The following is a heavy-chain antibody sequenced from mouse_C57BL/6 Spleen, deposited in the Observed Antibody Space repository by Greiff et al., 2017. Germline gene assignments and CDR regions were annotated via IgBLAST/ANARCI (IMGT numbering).Heavy chain of an antibody. D-gene: IGHD1-1*01. Sequence: VKLQQPGAELVKPGASVKMSCKASGYTFTSYWITWVKQRPGQGLEWIGDIYPGSGSTNYNEKFKSKATLTVDTSSSTAYMQLSSLTSEDSAVYYCARSGYYGSSHAMDYWGQGTSVTVSS. V-gene: IGHV1-55*01. CDR3: ARSGYYGSSHAMDY. J-gene: IGHJ4*01. CDR2: IYPGSGST. CDR1: GYTFTSYW.